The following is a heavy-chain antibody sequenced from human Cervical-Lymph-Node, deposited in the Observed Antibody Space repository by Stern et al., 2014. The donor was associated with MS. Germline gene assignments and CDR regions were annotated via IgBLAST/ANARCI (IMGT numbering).Heavy chain of an antibody. D-gene: IGHD4-17*01. CDR2: ISPIFGTP. J-gene: IGHJ6*02. V-gene: IGHV1-69*01. CDR1: GCTFSSQA. Sequence: VQLLESGAEVKQPGSSVKVSCTASGCTFSSQAINWVRQAPGQGIEWVGGISPIFGTPNYAHNVQDRVTITADESTSTAYMDLSSLRSEDTAVYYCATPSTVTVGGMDFWGQGTTVTVSS. CDR3: ATPSTVTVGGMDF.